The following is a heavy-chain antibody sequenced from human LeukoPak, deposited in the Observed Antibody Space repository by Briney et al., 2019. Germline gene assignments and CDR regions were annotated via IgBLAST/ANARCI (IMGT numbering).Heavy chain of an antibody. CDR1: RFTFSSFW. CDR3: ARGSSFGAY. Sequence: GGSLSLSCAASRFTFSSFWMTWVRQAPGKGLEWVANIKEDGSEKYYVDSVKGRFIISRDNAKNSLYLQMNSLRGEDTAVYYCARGSSFGAYWGQGTLVTVSS. D-gene: IGHD3-16*01. J-gene: IGHJ4*02. V-gene: IGHV3-7*03. CDR2: IKEDGSEK.